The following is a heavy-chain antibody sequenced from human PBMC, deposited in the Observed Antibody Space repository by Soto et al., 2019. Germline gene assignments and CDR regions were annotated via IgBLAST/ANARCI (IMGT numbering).Heavy chain of an antibody. CDR2: MNNNSGNT. Sequence: XXVKVSGKASGYTFTSYAINCVRHATGQGLEWRRCMNNNSGNTGYAQKFQGRVTMTRETSISTAYMEMSGLGSEDTAVYYCAREGYYYDYWGQGTLVTVSS. J-gene: IGHJ4*02. CDR1: GYTFTSYA. V-gene: IGHV1-8*02. CDR3: AREGYYYDY. D-gene: IGHD3-22*01.